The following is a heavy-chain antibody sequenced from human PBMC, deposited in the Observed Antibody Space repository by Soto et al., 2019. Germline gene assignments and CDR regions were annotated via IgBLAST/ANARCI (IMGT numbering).Heavy chain of an antibody. V-gene: IGHV1-8*01. D-gene: IGHD5-12*01. CDR2: MNPNSGNT. CDR3: ARGSQISGYDYLN. CDR1: GYTFTSYD. J-gene: IGHJ4*02. Sequence: ASVKVSCKASGYTFTSYDINWVRQATGQGLEWMGWMNPNSGNTGYAQKFQGRVTMTRNTSISTAYMELSSLSSADTAVYYCARGSQISGYDYLNWGQGTLVTVSS.